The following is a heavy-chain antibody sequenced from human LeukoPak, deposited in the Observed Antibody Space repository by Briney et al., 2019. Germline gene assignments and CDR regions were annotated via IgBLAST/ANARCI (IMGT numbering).Heavy chain of an antibody. CDR2: INHNGNVN. CDR1: GFTFSSYW. CDR3: ARRPVAAEYFQH. Sequence: GGSLRLSCAASGFTFSSYWMNWARQAPGKGLEWVASINHNGNVNYYVDSVEGRFTISRDNAKNSLYLQMSNLRAEDTAMYFCARRPVAAEYFQHWGQGTLVTVSS. V-gene: IGHV3-7*01. J-gene: IGHJ1*01. D-gene: IGHD6-25*01.